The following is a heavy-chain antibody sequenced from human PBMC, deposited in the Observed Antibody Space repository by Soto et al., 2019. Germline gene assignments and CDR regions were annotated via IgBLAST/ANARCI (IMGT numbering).Heavy chain of an antibody. CDR2: ISGSGGST. D-gene: IGHD3-3*01. CDR3: AKSSWSGPTNYFDY. CDR1: GFTFSSYA. J-gene: IGHJ4*02. V-gene: IGHV3-23*01. Sequence: LRLSCAASGFTFSSYAMSWVRQAPGKGLEWVSAISGSGGSTYYADSVKGRFTISRDNSKNTLYLQMNSLRAEDTAVYYCAKSSWSGPTNYFDYWGQGTLVTVSS.